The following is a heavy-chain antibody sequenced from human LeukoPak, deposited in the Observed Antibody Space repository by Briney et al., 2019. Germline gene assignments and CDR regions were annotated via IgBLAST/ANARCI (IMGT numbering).Heavy chain of an antibody. CDR1: GFTFSSYS. CDR2: ISSSSSYI. CDR3: ARDLEVVAAVLDY. J-gene: IGHJ4*02. V-gene: IGHV3-21*01. D-gene: IGHD2-15*01. Sequence: GGSLRLSCAASGFTFSSYSMNWVRQAPGKGLEWVSSISSSSSYIYYADSVKGRFTISRDNAKNSPYLQMNSLRAEDTAVYYCARDLEVVAAVLDYWGQGTLVTVSS.